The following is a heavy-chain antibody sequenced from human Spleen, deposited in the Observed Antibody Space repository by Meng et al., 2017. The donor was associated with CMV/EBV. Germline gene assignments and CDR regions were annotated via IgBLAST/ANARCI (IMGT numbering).Heavy chain of an antibody. CDR2: ISAYNGNT. J-gene: IGHJ6*02. V-gene: IGHV1-18*01. CDR1: GGTFSSYA. Sequence: ASVKVSCKASGGTFSSYAISWVRQAPGQGLEWMGWISAYNGNTNYAQKLQGRVTMTTDTSTSTAYMELRSLRSDDTAVYYCARSKSGEGITIFGVVTPDYYYYGMDVWGQGTTVTVSS. D-gene: IGHD3-3*01. CDR3: ARSKSGEGITIFGVVTPDYYYYGMDV.